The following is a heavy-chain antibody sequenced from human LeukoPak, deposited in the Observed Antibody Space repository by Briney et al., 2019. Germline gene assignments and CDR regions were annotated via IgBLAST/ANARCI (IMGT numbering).Heavy chain of an antibody. CDR1: GFTFGRHW. CDR3: ARDGVAGGFDY. D-gene: IGHD6-19*01. J-gene: IGHJ4*02. V-gene: IGHV3-7*01. CDR2: MNQGGSET. Sequence: GGSLRLSRAASGFTFGRHWMSWVRQAPGKGLEWVAHMNQGGSETTNVDSVMGRFTISRDDAKNLVFLQMNSLRVEDTAVYYCARDGVAGGFDYWGQGILVTVSS.